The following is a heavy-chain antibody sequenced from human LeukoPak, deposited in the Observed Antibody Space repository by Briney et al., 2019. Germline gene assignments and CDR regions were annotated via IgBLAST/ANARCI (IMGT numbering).Heavy chain of an antibody. V-gene: IGHV1-18*04. CDR1: GYTFTSYG. CDR3: ARAGVCSSTSCYADLYYYYYGMDV. D-gene: IGHD2-2*01. CDR2: ISAYNGNT. Sequence: ASVKVSCKASGYTFTSYGISWVRQAPGQGLEWMGWISAYNGNTNYAQKLQGRVTMTTDTSTSTAYMELRSLRSDDTAVYYCARAGVCSSTSCYADLYYYYYGMDVWGKGTTVTVSS. J-gene: IGHJ6*04.